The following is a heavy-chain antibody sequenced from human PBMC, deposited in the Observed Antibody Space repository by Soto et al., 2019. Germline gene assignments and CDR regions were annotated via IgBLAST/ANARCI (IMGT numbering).Heavy chain of an antibody. V-gene: IGHV4-34*01. CDR2: INPSGST. CDR3: AREDIVAMNWLDP. D-gene: IGHD5-12*01. J-gene: IGHJ5*01. Sequence: PETLSLTCPVYGGSFTGYYCIFIRHPAYEWLEWIVEINPSGSTNYNPSLKRRVPISVDTSKNQFSLNLSSVTAAETAVYYCAREDIVAMNWLDPWGQGTLVTVSS. CDR1: GGSFTGYY.